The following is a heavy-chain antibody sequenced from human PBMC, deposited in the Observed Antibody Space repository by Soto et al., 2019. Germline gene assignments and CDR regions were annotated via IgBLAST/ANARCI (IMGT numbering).Heavy chain of an antibody. J-gene: IGHJ4*02. Sequence: SETLSLTCAVYGGSFSGYYWSWIRQPPGKGLEWIGEINHRGSTNYNPSLKSRVTISVDTSKNQFSLKLSSVTAADTAVYYCARLLVQELDYWGQGTLVTVSS. D-gene: IGHD6-6*01. CDR2: INHRGST. CDR1: GGSFSGYY. V-gene: IGHV4-34*01. CDR3: ARLLVQELDY.